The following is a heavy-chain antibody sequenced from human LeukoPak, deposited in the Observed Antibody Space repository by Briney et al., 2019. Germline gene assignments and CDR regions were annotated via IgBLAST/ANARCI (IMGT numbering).Heavy chain of an antibody. CDR2: IYTSGST. J-gene: IGHJ6*03. D-gene: IGHD3-10*01. CDR1: DDSITIYY. CDR3: ARDHYYGSGNNHYYYYMDV. V-gene: IGHV4-4*07. Sequence: SETLSLTCTVSDDSITIYYWSWIRQPAGKGLEWIGRIYTSGSTNYNPSLKSRVTISVDTSKNQFSLKLSSVTAADTAVYYCARDHYYGSGNNHYYYYMDVWGKGTTVTISS.